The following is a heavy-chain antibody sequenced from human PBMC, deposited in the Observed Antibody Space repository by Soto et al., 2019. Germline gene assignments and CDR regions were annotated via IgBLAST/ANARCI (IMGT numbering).Heavy chain of an antibody. J-gene: IGHJ4*02. D-gene: IGHD6-19*01. CDR1: GGSISSYY. Sequence: SETLSLTCTVSGGSISSYYWSWIRQPPGKGLEWIGYIYYSGSTNYNPSLKSRVTISVDTSKNQFSLKLSSVTAADTGVYYCARGAGYSSGWYKAGVFFDYWGQGTLVTVSS. CDR3: ARGAGYSSGWYKAGVFFDY. CDR2: IYYSGST. V-gene: IGHV4-59*01.